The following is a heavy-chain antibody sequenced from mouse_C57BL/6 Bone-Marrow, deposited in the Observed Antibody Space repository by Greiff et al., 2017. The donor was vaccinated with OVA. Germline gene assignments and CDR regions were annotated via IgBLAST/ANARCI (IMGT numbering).Heavy chain of an antibody. CDR3: ARQGPQSWCAY. Sequence: DVMLVESGGDLVKPGGSLKLSCAASGFTFSSYGMSWVRQTPDKRLEWVATISSGGSYTYYPDSVKGRFTISRDNAKNTLYLQMSSLKSEDTAMYYCARQGPQSWCAYWGQGTLVTVSA. CDR2: ISSGGSYT. D-gene: IGHD3-3*01. J-gene: IGHJ3*01. CDR1: GFTFSSYG. V-gene: IGHV5-6*02.